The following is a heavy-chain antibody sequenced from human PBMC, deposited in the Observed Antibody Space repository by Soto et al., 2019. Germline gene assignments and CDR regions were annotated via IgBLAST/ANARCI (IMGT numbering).Heavy chain of an antibody. CDR2: INPSGGST. CDR3: ATDGLSIAAAGTFFDY. J-gene: IGHJ4*02. CDR1: GYTFTSYY. D-gene: IGHD6-13*01. Sequence: ASVKVSCKASGYTFTSYYMHWVRQAPGQGLEWMGIINPSGGSTIYAQKFQGRVTMTEDTSTDTAYMELSSLRSEDTAVYYCATDGLSIAAAGTFFDYWGQGTLVTVSS. V-gene: IGHV1-46*01.